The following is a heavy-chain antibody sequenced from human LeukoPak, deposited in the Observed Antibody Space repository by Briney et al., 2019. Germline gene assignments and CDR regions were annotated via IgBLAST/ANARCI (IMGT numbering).Heavy chain of an antibody. CDR1: GFTFSSYS. D-gene: IGHD3-10*01. V-gene: IGHV3-48*01. CDR3: AKYYYGSGSPGY. Sequence: PGGSLRLSCAASGFTFSSYSMNWVRQAPGKGLEWVSYISSSSSTIYYADSVKGRFTISRDNATNSLYLQMNSLRAEDTAVYYCAKYYYGSGSPGYWGQGTLVTVSS. CDR2: ISSSSSTI. J-gene: IGHJ4*02.